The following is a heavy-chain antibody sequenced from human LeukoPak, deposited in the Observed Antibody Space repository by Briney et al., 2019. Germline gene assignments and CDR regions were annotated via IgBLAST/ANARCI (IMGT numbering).Heavy chain of an antibody. J-gene: IGHJ3*02. D-gene: IGHD2-2*01. CDR2: ISSSSSYI. CDR3: ARDLTLYCSSTSCFDAFDI. V-gene: IGHV3-21*01. CDR1: GFTFSTEW. Sequence: GGSLRLSCAASGFTFSTEWMHWVRQAPGKGLEWVSSISSSSSYIYYADSVKGRFTISRDNAKNSLYLQMNSLRAEDTAVYYCARDLTLYCSSTSCFDAFDIWGQGTMVTVSS.